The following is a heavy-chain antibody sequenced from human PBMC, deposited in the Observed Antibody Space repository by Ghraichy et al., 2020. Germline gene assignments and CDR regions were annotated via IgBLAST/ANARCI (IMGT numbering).Heavy chain of an antibody. D-gene: IGHD3-22*01. J-gene: IGHJ4*02. CDR3: ARSSQDSSAYSPVDY. Sequence: SETLSLTCAVSGYSISSGHYWGWIRQPPGKGLEWIGSIYHSGSTYYNPSLKSRVTISIDTSKNQFSLKLSSVTAADTAVYYCARSSQDSSAYSPVDYWGQGTLVTVSS. V-gene: IGHV4-38-2*01. CDR1: GYSISSGHY. CDR2: IYHSGST.